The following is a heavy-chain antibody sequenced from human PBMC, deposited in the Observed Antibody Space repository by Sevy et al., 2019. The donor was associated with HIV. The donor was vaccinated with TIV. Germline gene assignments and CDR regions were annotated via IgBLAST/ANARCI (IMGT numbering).Heavy chain of an antibody. V-gene: IGHV1-18*01. Sequence: ASVKVSCKASEYTFTNYGISWVRQAPGQGLEWMGWISGRNGDTNYAQMFQGRVTMTTDTSTSTVYMELRSLRSDDTAVYYCTRDSWTKDYYYYMDVWGEGTTVTVSS. CDR2: ISGRNGDT. CDR3: TRDSWTKDYYYYMDV. J-gene: IGHJ6*03. D-gene: IGHD5-12*01. CDR1: EYTFTNYG.